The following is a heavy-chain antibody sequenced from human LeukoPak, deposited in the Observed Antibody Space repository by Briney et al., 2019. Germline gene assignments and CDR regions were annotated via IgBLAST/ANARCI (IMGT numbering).Heavy chain of an antibody. J-gene: IGHJ5*02. CDR2: IWYDGSNK. D-gene: IGHD1/OR15-1a*01. Sequence: PGGSLRLSCAASGFTFSSYGMHWVRQAPGKGLEWVAVIWYDGSNKYYADSVKGRFTISRDNSKNTLYLQMNSLRAEDTAVYYCARDHLRTDARAFDPWGQGTLVTVSS. V-gene: IGHV3-33*01. CDR3: ARDHLRTDARAFDP. CDR1: GFTFSSYG.